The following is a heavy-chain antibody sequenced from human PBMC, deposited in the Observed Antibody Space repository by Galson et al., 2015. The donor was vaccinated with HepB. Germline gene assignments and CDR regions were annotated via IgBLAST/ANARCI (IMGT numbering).Heavy chain of an antibody. D-gene: IGHD3-3*01. CDR3: ASSNITIFGVVIINGWFDP. Sequence: SVKVSCKASGGTFSSYAISWVRQAPGQELEWMGGSIPIFGTANYAQKFQGRVTITADKSTSTAYMELSSLRSEDTAVYYCASSNITIFGVVIINGWFDPWGQGTLVTVSS. V-gene: IGHV1-69*06. CDR1: GGTFSSYA. J-gene: IGHJ5*02. CDR2: SIPIFGTA.